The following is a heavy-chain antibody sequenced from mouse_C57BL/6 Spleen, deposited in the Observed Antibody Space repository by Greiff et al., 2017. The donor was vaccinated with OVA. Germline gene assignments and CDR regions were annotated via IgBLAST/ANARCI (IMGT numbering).Heavy chain of an antibody. Sequence: EVKVVESGGGLVKPGGSLKLSCAASGFTFSDYGMHWVRQAPEKGLEWVAYISSGSSTIYYADTVKGRFTISRDNAKNTLLLQMTSLRSEDTAMYYCARRVTTEDAMDYWGQGTSVTVSS. CDR3: ARRVTTEDAMDY. CDR2: ISSGSSTI. D-gene: IGHD2-2*01. J-gene: IGHJ4*01. V-gene: IGHV5-17*01. CDR1: GFTFSDYG.